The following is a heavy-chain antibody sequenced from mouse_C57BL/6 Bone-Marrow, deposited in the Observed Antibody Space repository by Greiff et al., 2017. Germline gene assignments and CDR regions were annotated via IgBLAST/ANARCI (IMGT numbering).Heavy chain of an antibody. CDR1: GFTFSSYA. CDR3: SGYYFDY. CDR2: ISDGGSYT. Sequence: EVQWVESGGGLVKPGGSLKLSCAASGFTFSSYAMSWVRQTPEKRLEWVATISDGGSYTYYPDNVKGRFTISRDNAKNNLYLQMSHLKSEDTAMYYCSGYYFDYWGQGTTLTVSS. J-gene: IGHJ2*01. V-gene: IGHV5-4*01.